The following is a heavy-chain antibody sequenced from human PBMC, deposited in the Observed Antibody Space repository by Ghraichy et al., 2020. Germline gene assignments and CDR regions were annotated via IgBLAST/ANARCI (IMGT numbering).Heavy chain of an antibody. CDR3: ARGLVEMASGGY. Sequence: GGSLRLSCAASGFTFYTFSFNLVRQAPGKGLEWVAYISTSSSTIYYADSVKGRFTISRDNAKNSLYLQMHSLRDEDTAVYYCARGLVEMASGGYWGQGTLVTVSS. V-gene: IGHV3-48*02. J-gene: IGHJ4*02. CDR2: ISTSSSTI. CDR1: GFTFYTFS. D-gene: IGHD5-24*01.